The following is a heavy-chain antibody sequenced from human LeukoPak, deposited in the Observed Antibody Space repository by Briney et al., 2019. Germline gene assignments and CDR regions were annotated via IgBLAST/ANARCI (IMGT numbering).Heavy chain of an antibody. D-gene: IGHD3-10*01. CDR3: ATQLLWFGESVEEGY. Sequence: PGGSLRLSCAASGLVFDNFAMSWVRQAPGKGPVWVSTISSSGSSTYYADSVKGRFTVSRDNSKNTLDLQMNSLGVEDTAVYYCATQLLWFGESVEEGYWGQGTLVTVSS. V-gene: IGHV3-23*01. J-gene: IGHJ4*02. CDR1: GLVFDNFA. CDR2: ISSSGSST.